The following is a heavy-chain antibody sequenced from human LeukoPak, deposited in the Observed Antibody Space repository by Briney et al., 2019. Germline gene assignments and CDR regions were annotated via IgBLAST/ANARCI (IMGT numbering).Heavy chain of an antibody. CDR2: FYPGDSDT. D-gene: IGHD3-3*01. Sequence: GESLKISCKGSGYSFTSYWIGWVRQMPGKGLEWMGIFYPGDSDTRYSPSFQGQVTISADKSISTAYLQWSSLKASDTAMYYCAIATYYDFWSGPPRDYYYGMDVWGQGTTVTVSS. J-gene: IGHJ6*02. CDR3: AIATYYDFWSGPPRDYYYGMDV. V-gene: IGHV5-51*01. CDR1: GYSFTSYW.